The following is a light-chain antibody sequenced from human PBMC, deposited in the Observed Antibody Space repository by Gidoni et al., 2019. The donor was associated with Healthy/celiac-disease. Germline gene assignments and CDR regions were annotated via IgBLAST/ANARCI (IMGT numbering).Light chain of an antibody. CDR2: GAS. CDR1: QSVSSN. Sequence: EIVMTQSPATLSVSPGERATLSCRASQSVSSNLAWYQQKPGQAPRLLIYGASTRATGIPARFSGSGFGTEFTLTISSLQSEDFAVYYCQQYNNWPQVFTFGPGTKVDIK. J-gene: IGKJ3*01. V-gene: IGKV3-15*01. CDR3: QQYNNWPQVFT.